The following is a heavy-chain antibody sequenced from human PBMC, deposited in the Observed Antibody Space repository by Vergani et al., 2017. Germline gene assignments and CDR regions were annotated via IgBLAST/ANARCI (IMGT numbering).Heavy chain of an antibody. V-gene: IGHV3-66*01. CDR1: GFTVSSNY. D-gene: IGHD5-24*01. CDR2: FYVGGST. CDR3: ARGDGYNYFDY. J-gene: IGHJ4*02. Sequence: EVQLVESGGGLVQPGGSLRLSCAASGFTVSSNYMSWVRQAPGMGLEWVSVFYVGGSTYYADSVKGRFTISRDNSKNTLYLQMNSLRADDTAVYYCARGDGYNYFDYWGQGTLVTVSS.